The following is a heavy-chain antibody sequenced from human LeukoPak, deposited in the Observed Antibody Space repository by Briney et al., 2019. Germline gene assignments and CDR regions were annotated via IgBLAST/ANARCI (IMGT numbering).Heavy chain of an antibody. J-gene: IGHJ4*02. V-gene: IGHV1-8*01. Sequence: ASVKVSCKASGYTFTSYDINWVRQASGQGLEWMGWMNPNSGNTGYAQKFQGGVTMTRNTSISTAYMELSSLRSEDTAVYYCASAPPYSSGWSRDYWGQGTLVTVSS. CDR1: GYTFTSYD. CDR2: MNPNSGNT. CDR3: ASAPPYSSGWSRDY. D-gene: IGHD6-19*01.